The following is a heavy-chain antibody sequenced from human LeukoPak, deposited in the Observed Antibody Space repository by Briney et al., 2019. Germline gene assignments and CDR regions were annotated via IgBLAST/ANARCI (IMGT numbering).Heavy chain of an antibody. CDR3: ARVGLGGGYSGYAYFDY. CDR1: GGXISSGDYY. D-gene: IGHD5-12*01. J-gene: IGHJ4*02. V-gene: IGHV4-30-4*01. CDR2: IYYSGST. Sequence: PSQTLSLTCTVSGGXISSGDYYWSWIRQPPGKGLEWIGYIYYSGSTYYNPSLKSRVTISVDTSKNQFSLKLSSVTAADTAVYYCARVGLGGGYSGYAYFDYWGQGTLVTVSS.